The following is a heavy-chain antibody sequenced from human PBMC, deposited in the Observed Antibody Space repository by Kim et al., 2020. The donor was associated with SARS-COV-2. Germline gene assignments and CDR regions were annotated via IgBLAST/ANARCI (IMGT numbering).Heavy chain of an antibody. CDR1: GGSISSYY. J-gene: IGHJ6*03. Sequence: SETLSLTCTVSGGSISSYYWSWIRQPPGKGLEWIGYIYYRGSTNYNPSLKSRVTISVDTSKNQFSLKLSSVTAADTAVYYCARSNWNYGLGYYYYYMDVWGKGTTVTVSS. D-gene: IGHD1-7*01. CDR2: IYYRGST. V-gene: IGHV4-59*01. CDR3: ARSNWNYGLGYYYYYMDV.